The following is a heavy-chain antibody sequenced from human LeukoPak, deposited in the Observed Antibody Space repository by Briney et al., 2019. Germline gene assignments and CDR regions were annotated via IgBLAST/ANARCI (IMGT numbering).Heavy chain of an antibody. Sequence: PGRSLRLSCAASGFTFSSYGMHWVRQAPGKGLEWVAVIWYDGSNKYYADSVKGRFTISRNNSKSTLYLQMNSLRAEDTALYFCAKEESASWFGEILSAFDIWGQGTMVTVSS. D-gene: IGHD3-10*01. CDR2: IWYDGSNK. V-gene: IGHV3-33*06. CDR3: AKEESASWFGEILSAFDI. J-gene: IGHJ3*02. CDR1: GFTFSSYG.